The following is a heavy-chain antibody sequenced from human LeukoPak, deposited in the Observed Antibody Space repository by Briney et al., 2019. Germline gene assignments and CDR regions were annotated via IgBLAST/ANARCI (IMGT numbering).Heavy chain of an antibody. CDR1: GGTFSSYA. J-gene: IGHJ6*03. Sequence: SVKVSCKASGGTFSSYAISWVRQAPGQGLEWMGGIIPIFGTANYAQKVQGRVTITTDESTSTAYMELSSLRSEDTAVYYCARPSGLLNAARHYYYMDVWGKGTTVTVSS. CDR3: ARPSGLLNAARHYYYMDV. CDR2: IIPIFGTA. D-gene: IGHD6-6*01. V-gene: IGHV1-69*05.